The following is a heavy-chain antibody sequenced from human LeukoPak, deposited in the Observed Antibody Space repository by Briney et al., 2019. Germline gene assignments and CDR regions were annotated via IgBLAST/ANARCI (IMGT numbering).Heavy chain of an antibody. CDR3: AKAGLPGYCSSTSCYYFDY. Sequence: GGSLRLSCAASGFTFSSYAMSWVRQAPEKGLEWVSAISGSGGSTYYADSVKGRFTISRDNSKNTLYLQMNRLRAEDTAVYYCAKAGLPGYCSSTSCYYFDYWGQGTLVTVSS. D-gene: IGHD2-2*01. V-gene: IGHV3-23*01. J-gene: IGHJ4*02. CDR2: ISGSGGST. CDR1: GFTFSSYA.